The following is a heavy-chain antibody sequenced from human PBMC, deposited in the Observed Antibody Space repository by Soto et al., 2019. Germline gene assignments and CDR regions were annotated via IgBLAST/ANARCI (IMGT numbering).Heavy chain of an antibody. Sequence: GSLRLASAASGFYFSTHSLGWVRQAPEKGLEWVSRINTDASNTLYADSVKGRFTISRDNAKNTLYLQMNSLRADDTAVYYCVRHYSSGWFDVWGQGTLVTVSS. CDR3: VRHYSSGWFDV. J-gene: IGHJ5*02. CDR2: INTDASNT. CDR1: GFYFSTHS. D-gene: IGHD3-22*01. V-gene: IGHV3-74*03.